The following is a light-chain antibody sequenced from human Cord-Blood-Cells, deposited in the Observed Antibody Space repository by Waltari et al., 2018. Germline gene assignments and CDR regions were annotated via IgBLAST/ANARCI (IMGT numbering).Light chain of an antibody. V-gene: IGLV1-47*01. CDR3: AAWDDSLSGRV. Sequence: QSVLTQPPSASGTPGQRVTISCSGSSSNIGSNYVYWYQQLPGTAPKLLFYRNNRRPSGVPGRFSGSTSGTSASLAISGLRSEDEADYYCAAWDDSLSGRVFGGGTKLTVL. J-gene: IGLJ3*02. CDR2: RNN. CDR1: SSNIGSNY.